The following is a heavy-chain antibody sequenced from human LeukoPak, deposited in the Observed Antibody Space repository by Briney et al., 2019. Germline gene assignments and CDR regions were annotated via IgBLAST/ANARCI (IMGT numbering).Heavy chain of an antibody. CDR3: ARRATTERGHSYGLDY. CDR2: ISYDGSNK. D-gene: IGHD5-18*01. Sequence: GGSLRLSCAASGFTFSSYGMHWVRQAPGKGLEWVAVISYDGSNKYYADSVKGRFTISRDNSKNTLYLQMNSLRAEDTAVYYWARRATTERGHSYGLDYWGQGTLVTVSS. CDR1: GFTFSSYG. J-gene: IGHJ4*02. V-gene: IGHV3-30*03.